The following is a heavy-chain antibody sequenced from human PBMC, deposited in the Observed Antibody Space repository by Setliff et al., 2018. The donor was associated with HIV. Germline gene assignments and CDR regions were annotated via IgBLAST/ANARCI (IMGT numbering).Heavy chain of an antibody. Sequence: SETLSLTCDVFGGSFSGYYWSWIRQPPGKGLEWIGEIIPSGSTNYNPSPKSRVTMSIDTSKSQFSLNVDSVTAADTAVYYCVREGRGDPAMATTRIDYWGQGKLVTVS. CDR1: GGSFSGYY. CDR3: VREGRGDPAMATTRIDY. V-gene: IGHV4-34*12. D-gene: IGHD1-1*01. J-gene: IGHJ4*02. CDR2: IIPSGST.